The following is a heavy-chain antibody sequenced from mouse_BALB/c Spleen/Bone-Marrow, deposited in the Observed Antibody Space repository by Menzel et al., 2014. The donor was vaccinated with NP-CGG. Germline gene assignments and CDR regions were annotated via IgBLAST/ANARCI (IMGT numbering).Heavy chain of an antibody. Sequence: EVKLMESGEGLVQPGGSLRLSCATSGFTFTDYYMSWVRQPPGKALEWLGFIRNKANGYTTEYSASVKGRFTISRDNSQSILYLQMNTLRAEDSATYYCARNYDGAMDYWGQGTSVTVSS. CDR3: ARNYDGAMDY. CDR2: IRNKANGYTT. CDR1: GFTFTDYY. V-gene: IGHV7-3*02. D-gene: IGHD2-12*01. J-gene: IGHJ4*01.